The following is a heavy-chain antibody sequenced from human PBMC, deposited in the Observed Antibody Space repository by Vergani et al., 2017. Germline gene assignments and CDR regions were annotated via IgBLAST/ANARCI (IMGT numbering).Heavy chain of an antibody. CDR3: ARDLFYYASSAYYSGFFDY. CDR1: GFTFSSYS. CDR2: ISSSSSYI. Sequence: EVQLVESGGGLVKPGGSVRLSCAASGFTFSSYSMNWVRQAPGKGLEWVSSISSSSSYIYYADSVKGRFTISRDNAKNSLYLQMNSLRAEDTAVYYCARDLFYYASSAYYSGFFDYWGQGTLVTVSS. D-gene: IGHD3-22*01. J-gene: IGHJ4*02. V-gene: IGHV3-21*01.